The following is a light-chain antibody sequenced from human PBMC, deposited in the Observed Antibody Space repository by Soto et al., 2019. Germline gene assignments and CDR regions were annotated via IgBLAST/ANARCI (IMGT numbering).Light chain of an antibody. J-gene: IGLJ3*02. CDR1: SSDVGGYKY. CDR2: DVS. CDR3: CSYAGSSTWV. V-gene: IGLV2-11*01. Sequence: QSALTQPRSVSESPGQSVTISCSGTSSDVGGYKYVSWYQQHPGEAPKLMIYDVSKRPSGVPDRFSGSKSGSTASLTISGLQAEDEADYCCCSYAGSSTWVFGGGTKLTVL.